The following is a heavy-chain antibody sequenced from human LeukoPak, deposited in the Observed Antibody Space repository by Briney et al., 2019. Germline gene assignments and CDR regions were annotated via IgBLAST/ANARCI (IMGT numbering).Heavy chain of an antibody. CDR1: GFTFDDYA. CDR2: ISWNSGSI. Sequence: GRSLRLSCAASGFTFDDYAMHWVRQAPGQGLEWVSGISWNSGSIGYADSVKGRFTISRDNAKNSLYLQMNSLRAEDTALYYCAKGGTGYYKYNWFDPWGQGTLVTVSS. J-gene: IGHJ5*02. V-gene: IGHV3-9*01. CDR3: AKGGTGYYKYNWFDP. D-gene: IGHD3-9*01.